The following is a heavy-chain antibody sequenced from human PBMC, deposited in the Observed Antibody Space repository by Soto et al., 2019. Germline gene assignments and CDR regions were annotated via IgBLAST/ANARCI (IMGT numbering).Heavy chain of an antibody. V-gene: IGHV4-34*01. D-gene: IGHD4-17*01. J-gene: IGHJ5*02. CDR3: ARGPPPARVTTRALWFDP. Sequence: SETLSLTCAVYGGSFSGYYWSWIRQPPGKGLEWIGEINHSGSTNYNPSLKSRVTISVDTSKNQFSLKLSSVTAADTAEYYCARGPPPARVTTRALWFDPWGQGTLVTVSS. CDR2: INHSGST. CDR1: GGSFSGYY.